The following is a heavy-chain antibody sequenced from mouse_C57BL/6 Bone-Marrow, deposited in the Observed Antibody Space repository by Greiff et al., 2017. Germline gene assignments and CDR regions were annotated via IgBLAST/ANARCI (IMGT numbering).Heavy chain of an antibody. CDR2: IYPRSGNT. CDR1: GYTFTSYG. D-gene: IGHD4-1*01. CDR3: ARRGYNWDRDY. Sequence: QVQLKQSGAELARPGASVKLSCKASGYTFTSYGISWVKQRTGQGLEWIGEIYPRSGNTYYNEKFKGKATLTADKSSSTAYMELRSLTSEDSAVYFCARRGYNWDRDYWGQGTTLTVSS. J-gene: IGHJ2*01. V-gene: IGHV1-81*01.